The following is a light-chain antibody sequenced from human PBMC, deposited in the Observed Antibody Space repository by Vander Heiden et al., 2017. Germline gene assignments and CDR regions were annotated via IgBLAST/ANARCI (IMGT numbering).Light chain of an antibody. Sequence: EIVLTQSPATLSLSPGERATLSCRASQSVSSYLAWYQPKPGQAPRLLIYDASNRATGIPARFSGSGCGTDFTLTISSLEPEDFAVYYCQRRSNWPPATFGGGTKVEIK. CDR2: DAS. V-gene: IGKV3-11*01. CDR3: QRRSNWPPAT. J-gene: IGKJ4*01. CDR1: QSVSSY.